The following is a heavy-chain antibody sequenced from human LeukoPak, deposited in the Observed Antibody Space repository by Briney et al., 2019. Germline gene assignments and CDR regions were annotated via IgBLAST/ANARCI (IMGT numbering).Heavy chain of an antibody. D-gene: IGHD3-10*01. CDR3: ARPSLRGVIYGMAV. Sequence: PGGSLRLSCAASGFSFSSFEMNWVRQAPGKGLEWVSYISSSGTTIYYADSVKGRFTISRDNAKNSVYLQMNSLRAEDTAVYYCARPSLRGVIYGMAVWGQGTTVTVSS. J-gene: IGHJ6*02. CDR1: GFSFSSFE. V-gene: IGHV3-48*03. CDR2: ISSSGTTI.